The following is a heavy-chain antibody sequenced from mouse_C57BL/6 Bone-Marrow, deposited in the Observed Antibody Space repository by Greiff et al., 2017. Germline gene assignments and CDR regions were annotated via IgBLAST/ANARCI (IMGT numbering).Heavy chain of an antibody. Sequence: VQLKESGPGLVKPSQSLSLTCSVTGYSITSGYYWNWIRQFPGNKLEWMGYISYDGSNNYNPSLKNRISITRDTSKNQFFLKLNSVTTEDTATYYCARAPFPLFAYWGQGTLVTVSA. CDR2: ISYDGSN. CDR3: ARAPFPLFAY. J-gene: IGHJ3*01. V-gene: IGHV3-6*01. CDR1: GYSITSGYY.